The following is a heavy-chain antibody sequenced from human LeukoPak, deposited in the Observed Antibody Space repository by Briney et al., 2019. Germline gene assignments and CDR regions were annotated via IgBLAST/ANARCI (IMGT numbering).Heavy chain of an antibody. J-gene: IGHJ4*02. D-gene: IGHD5-12*01. CDR3: ARDSIVATDSIDY. V-gene: IGHV3-23*01. Sequence: GGSLRLSCAASGFTFSSYAMSWVRQAPGKGLEWVSAISGSGGSTYYADSVKGRFTISRDNSKNTLYLQMNSLRSDDTAVYYCARDSIVATDSIDYWGQGTLVTVSS. CDR2: ISGSGGST. CDR1: GFTFSSYA.